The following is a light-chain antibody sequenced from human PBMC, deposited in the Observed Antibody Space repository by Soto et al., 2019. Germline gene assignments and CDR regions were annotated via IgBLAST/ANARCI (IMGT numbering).Light chain of an antibody. J-gene: IGKJ4*01. Sequence: DIQMTQSPSSLSASVGDRVTITCRASQGISNYLAWYQQKPGKVPKLLIYAASTLQSGFPSRFSGSGSWTDLTLTISSLQIEEVPTYSGAKYNSARLTFGGETKVEIK. CDR2: AAS. V-gene: IGKV1-27*01. CDR3: AKYNSARLT. CDR1: QGISNY.